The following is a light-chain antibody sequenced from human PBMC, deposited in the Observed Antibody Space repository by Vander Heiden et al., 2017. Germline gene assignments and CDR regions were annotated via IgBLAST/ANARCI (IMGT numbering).Light chain of an antibody. J-gene: IGKJ1*01. CDR1: QSFSSNY. CDR3: QQYHASPRT. V-gene: IGKV3-20*01. CDR2: GAT. Sequence: EIVWTQSPGTLSLSPGERGTLSCRASQSFSSNYLAWYQQKPGQAPRLLIYGATNRATGIPDRFSGSGSGTDFTLTISRLEPEYFAVYYCQQYHASPRTFGQGTNVEIK.